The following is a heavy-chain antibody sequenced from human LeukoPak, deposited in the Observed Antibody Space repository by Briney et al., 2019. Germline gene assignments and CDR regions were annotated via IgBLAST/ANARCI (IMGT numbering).Heavy chain of an antibody. J-gene: IGHJ4*02. Sequence: ASVKVSCKGSGYTFTSNGMNWVRQAPGQGLEWMGWINTNTGNPTYAQGFTGRFVFSLDTSVSTAYLQISSLKAEDTAVYYCARGSLYSYGKGTFDYWGQGTLVTVSS. V-gene: IGHV7-4-1*02. CDR1: GYTFTSNG. CDR3: ARGSLYSYGKGTFDY. CDR2: INTNTGNP. D-gene: IGHD5-18*01.